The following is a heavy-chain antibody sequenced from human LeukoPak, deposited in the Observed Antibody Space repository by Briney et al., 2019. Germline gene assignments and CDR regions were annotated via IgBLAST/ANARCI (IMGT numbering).Heavy chain of an antibody. J-gene: IGHJ2*01. CDR1: GFTSSSYG. V-gene: IGHV3-7*02. D-gene: IGHD2/OR15-2a*01. Sequence: PGRSLRLSCAASGFTSSSYGMHWVRQAPGQGLEWVANVNEAGSEKNYVDSVKGRFTISRDNIRNLLYLQMNYLIVEDTAVYYCATEYCTDKGNFDLWGRGALVTVSS. CDR2: VNEAGSEK. CDR3: ATEYCTDKGNFDL.